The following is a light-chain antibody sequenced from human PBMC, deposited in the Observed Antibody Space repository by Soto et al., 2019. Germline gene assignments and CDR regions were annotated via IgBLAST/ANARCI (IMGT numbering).Light chain of an antibody. V-gene: IGLV1-44*01. J-gene: IGLJ2*01. CDR2: SNN. CDR1: SSNIGSNT. CDR3: AAWDDSLNGYVV. Sequence: QSVLTQPPSASGTPGQRVTISCSGSSSNIGSNTVNWYQQHPGTAPKLLIYSNNQRPSGVPDRFSGSTSGTSASLAISGLQSEDEADYYCAAWDDSLNGYVVFGGGTKLTVL.